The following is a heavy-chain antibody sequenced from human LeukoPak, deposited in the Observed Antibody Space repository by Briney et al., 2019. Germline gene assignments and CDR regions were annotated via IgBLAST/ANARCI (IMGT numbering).Heavy chain of an antibody. CDR2: ISSSSSYI. J-gene: IGHJ4*02. CDR1: GFTFSSYS. Sequence: PGGSLRLSCAASGFTFSSYSMNWVRQAPGKGLEWVSSISSSSSYIYYADSVKGRFTISRDNAKNSLYLQMNSLRAEDAAVYYCTRDRIDYGDYVDYWGQGTLVTVSS. CDR3: TRDRIDYGDYVDY. D-gene: IGHD4-17*01. V-gene: IGHV3-21*01.